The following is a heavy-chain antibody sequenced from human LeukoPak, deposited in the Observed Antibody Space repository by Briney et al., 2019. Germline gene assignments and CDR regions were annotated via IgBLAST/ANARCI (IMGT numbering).Heavy chain of an antibody. V-gene: IGHV3-21*01. CDR2: ISSSSSYI. J-gene: IGHJ4*02. Sequence: PGGSLRLSCAASGFTFSSYSMNWVRQAPGKGLEWVSSISSSSSYIYYADSVKGRFTISRDNAKNSLYLQMNSLRAEDTAVYYCARERAEWELLRSADYWGQGTLVTVSS. CDR3: ARERAEWELLRSADY. D-gene: IGHD1-26*01. CDR1: GFTFSSYS.